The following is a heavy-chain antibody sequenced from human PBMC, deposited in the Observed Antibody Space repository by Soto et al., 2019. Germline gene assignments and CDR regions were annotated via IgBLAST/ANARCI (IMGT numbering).Heavy chain of an antibody. Sequence: PGGSLRLSCAASGFTFSSYAIHWVRQAPGKGLEWVAVISHDGSNKYYADSVKGRFTISRDNSKNTLYLQMNSLRAEDTAVYYCARDKAVTTYYFDYWGQGTLVTVSS. V-gene: IGHV3-30-3*01. CDR3: ARDKAVTTYYFDY. J-gene: IGHJ4*02. D-gene: IGHD4-17*01. CDR2: ISHDGSNK. CDR1: GFTFSSYA.